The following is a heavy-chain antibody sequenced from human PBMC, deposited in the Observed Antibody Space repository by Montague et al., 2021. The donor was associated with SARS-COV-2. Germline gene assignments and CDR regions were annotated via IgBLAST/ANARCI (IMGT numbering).Heavy chain of an antibody. CDR2: IYDTGII. V-gene: IGHV4-59*02. J-gene: IGHJ3*01. CDR1: GASVTSES. CDR3: AREREGSDIFDF. D-gene: IGHD2-21*01. Sequence: SETLSLTCSVSGASVTSESWGWIRQTPGKGLEWIAYIYDTGIIDYHPSLRSRTTIAVDTSKNQLSLKLTSVSAADTAVYFCAREREGSDIFDFWGQGTMVTVSS.